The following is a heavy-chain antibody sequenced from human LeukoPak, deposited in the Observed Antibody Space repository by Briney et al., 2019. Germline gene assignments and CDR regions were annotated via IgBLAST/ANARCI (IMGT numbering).Heavy chain of an antibody. Sequence: PSETLSLTCTVSGGSISSGGYYWSWIRQPPGKGLEWIGYIYHSGSTYYNPSLKSRVTISVDRSKNQFSLKLSSVTAADTAVYYCARSANYGGSPFDYWGQGTLVTVSS. D-gene: IGHD4-23*01. J-gene: IGHJ4*02. V-gene: IGHV4-30-2*01. CDR3: ARSANYGGSPFDY. CDR2: IYHSGST. CDR1: GGSISSGGYY.